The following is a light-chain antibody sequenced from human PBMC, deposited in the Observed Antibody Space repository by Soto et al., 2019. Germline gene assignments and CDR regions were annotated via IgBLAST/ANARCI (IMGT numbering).Light chain of an antibody. Sequence: QSVLTQPASVSGSPGQSITISCTGTSSDVGGYNYVSWYQQHPGKAPKLMIYEVSNRPSGVSNRFSGSKSGNTASLTISGLQAEDEADYYCQSYDSSLSGSNWVFGGGTKLTVL. CDR1: SSDVGGYNY. V-gene: IGLV2-14*01. J-gene: IGLJ3*02. CDR2: EVS. CDR3: QSYDSSLSGSNWV.